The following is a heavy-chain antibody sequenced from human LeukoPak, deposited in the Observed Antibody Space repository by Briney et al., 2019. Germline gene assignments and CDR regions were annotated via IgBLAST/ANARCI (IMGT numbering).Heavy chain of an antibody. CDR3: ARGLYPELWFGENRQIFYNY. D-gene: IGHD3-10*01. Sequence: PSETLSLTCTVSGGSISSSSYYWGWIRQPPGKGLEWIGSIYYSGSTYYNPSLKSRVTISVDTSKNQFSLKLSSVTAADTAVYYCARGLYPELWFGENRQIFYNYWGQGTLVTVSS. J-gene: IGHJ4*02. CDR2: IYYSGST. V-gene: IGHV4-39*01. CDR1: GGSISSSSYY.